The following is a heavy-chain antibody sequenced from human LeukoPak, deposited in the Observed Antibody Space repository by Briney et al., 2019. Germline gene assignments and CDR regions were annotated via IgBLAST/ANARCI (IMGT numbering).Heavy chain of an antibody. CDR2: IIPILGIA. J-gene: IGHJ4*02. D-gene: IGHD6-6*01. CDR1: GGTFSSYA. Sequence: SVKVSCKASGGTFSSYAISWVRQAPGQGLEWMGRIIPILGIANYAQKFQGRVTITADKSTSTAYMELSSLRSEDTAVYYCARLPTGSSLHYWGQGTLVTVSS. V-gene: IGHV1-69*04. CDR3: ARLPTGSSLHY.